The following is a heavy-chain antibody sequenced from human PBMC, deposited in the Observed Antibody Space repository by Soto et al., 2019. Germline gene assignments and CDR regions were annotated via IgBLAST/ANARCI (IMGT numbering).Heavy chain of an antibody. V-gene: IGHV1-24*01. CDR3: ANGLGVVPPGHWFDP. J-gene: IGHJ5*02. D-gene: IGHD3-3*01. CDR2: FDPEDGET. Sequence: ASVKVSCKVSGYTLTELSMHWVRQAPGKGLEWMGGFDPEDGETIYAQKFQGRVTMTEDTSTDTAYMELSSLRSEDTAVYYCANGLGVVPPGHWFDPWGQGTLVTVSS. CDR1: GYTLTELS.